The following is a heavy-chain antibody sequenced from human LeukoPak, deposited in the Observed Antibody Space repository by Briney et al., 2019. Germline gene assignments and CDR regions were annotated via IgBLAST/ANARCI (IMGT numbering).Heavy chain of an antibody. CDR3: ARRVVRGVFATRAEYFQH. V-gene: IGHV1-46*01. J-gene: IGHJ1*01. CDR2: SNPSGGST. CDR1: GYTFTSYY. D-gene: IGHD3-10*01. Sequence: ASVKVSCKASGYTFTSYYMHWVRQAPGQALEWMGVSNPSGGSTSYAQKFKGRVTITADDSTSTAYMELSSLRSEDTAVYYCARRVVRGVFATRAEYFQHWGQGTLVTVSS.